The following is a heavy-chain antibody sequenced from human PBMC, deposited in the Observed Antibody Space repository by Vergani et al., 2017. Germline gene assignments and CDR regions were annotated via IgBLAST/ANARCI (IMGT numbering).Heavy chain of an antibody. CDR3: ARVSSRFLEEEGFDY. V-gene: IGHV1-69*11. J-gene: IGHJ4*02. CDR1: EAPSSYA. CDR2: IIPILGTA. D-gene: IGHD3-3*01. Sequence: QVQLVQSGAEVKKPGSSVRSPARLLEAPSSYAISWVRQAPGQGLEWRGRIIPILGTANYAQKFQGRVTITAGESTSTAYMELSSLRSEDTAVYDCARVSSRFLEEEGFDYWGQGTLVTVSS.